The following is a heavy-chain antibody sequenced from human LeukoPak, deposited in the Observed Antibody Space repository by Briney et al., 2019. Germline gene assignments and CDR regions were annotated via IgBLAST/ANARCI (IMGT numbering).Heavy chain of an antibody. J-gene: IGHJ4*02. CDR2: MKEDGSDK. V-gene: IGHV3-7*03. CDR1: GGSISSYY. D-gene: IGHD6-13*01. Sequence: ETLSLTCTVSGGSISSYYWSWIRQPPGKGLEWVASMKEDGSDKYYLDSVKGRFTISRDDAKTSLYMQMNSLSVEDTALYYCARGPGRGYGTSWFDFWGQGTLVTVSS. CDR3: ARGPGRGYGTSWFDF.